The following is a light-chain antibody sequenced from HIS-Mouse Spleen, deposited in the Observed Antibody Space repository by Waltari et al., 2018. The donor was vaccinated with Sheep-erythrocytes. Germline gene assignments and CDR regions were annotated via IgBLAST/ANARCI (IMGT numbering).Light chain of an antibody. J-gene: IGLJ3*02. CDR1: SSDVGGYNY. CDR3: CSYAGSYTFWV. CDR2: DVS. Sequence: QSALTQPRSVSGSPGQSVTISCTGTSSDVGGYNYVSWYQHHPGKAPTLMIYDVSKRPSGVPDRCSGSKSGNSASLTISGLQAEDEADYYCCSYAGSYTFWVFGGGTRLTVL. V-gene: IGLV2-11*01.